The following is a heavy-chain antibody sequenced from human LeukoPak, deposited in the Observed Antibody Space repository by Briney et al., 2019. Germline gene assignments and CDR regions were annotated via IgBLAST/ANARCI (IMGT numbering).Heavy chain of an antibody. J-gene: IGHJ4*02. D-gene: IGHD3-3*01. Sequence: GGSLRLSCAASGFTFSSYSMNWVRQAPGKGLECVSSISSSSSYIYYADSVKGRFTISRDNAKNSLYLQMNSLRAEDTAVYYCAREWSGYSFDYWGQGTLVTVSS. CDR1: GFTFSSYS. V-gene: IGHV3-21*01. CDR3: AREWSGYSFDY. CDR2: ISSSSSYI.